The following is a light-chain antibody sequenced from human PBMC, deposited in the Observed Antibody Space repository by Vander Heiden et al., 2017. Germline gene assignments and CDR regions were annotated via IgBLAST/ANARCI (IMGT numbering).Light chain of an antibody. J-gene: IGKJ4*01. V-gene: IGKV3-11*01. CDR3: QQRSSWPLT. Sequence: EIVLTQSPATLSLSPGERATLSCRASQSVSTSLVWYQQKPGQAPRLLMSDASNRATGIPARFSGSGSGTDFTLTISSLEPEDFAVYYCQQRSSWPLTFGGGTKVKIK. CDR2: DAS. CDR1: QSVSTS.